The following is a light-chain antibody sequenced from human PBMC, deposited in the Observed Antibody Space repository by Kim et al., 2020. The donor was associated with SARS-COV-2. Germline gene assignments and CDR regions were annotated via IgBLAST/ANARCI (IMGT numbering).Light chain of an antibody. Sequence: ASTGDRVTITCRASQGISSYLALYQQKPGKAPKLLIYAASTLQSGVPSRFSGSGSGTDFTLTISCLQSEDFATYYCQQYYSYPPTVGQGTKVDIK. CDR2: AAS. J-gene: IGKJ1*01. V-gene: IGKV1-8*01. CDR3: QQYYSYPPT. CDR1: QGISSY.